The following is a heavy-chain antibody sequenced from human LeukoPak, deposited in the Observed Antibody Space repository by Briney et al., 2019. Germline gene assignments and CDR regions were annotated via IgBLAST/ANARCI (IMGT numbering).Heavy chain of an antibody. J-gene: IGHJ4*02. Sequence: PSETLSLTCTVSGGSISSYYWSWIRQPAGKGLEWIGRIYTSGSTNYNPSLKSRVTMSVDTSKNQFSLKLSSVPAADTAVYYCARDTRYSSGWAYFDYWGQGTLVTVSS. CDR1: GGSISSYY. D-gene: IGHD6-19*01. CDR3: ARDTRYSSGWAYFDY. CDR2: IYTSGST. V-gene: IGHV4-4*07.